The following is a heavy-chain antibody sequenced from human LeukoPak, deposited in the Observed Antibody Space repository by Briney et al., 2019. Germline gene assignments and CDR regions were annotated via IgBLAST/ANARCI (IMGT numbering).Heavy chain of an antibody. Sequence: PGGSLRLSCAASGFTFSSFSMNWVRQAPGKGLEWVSSISSSSRYIYYADSVKGRFTICRDNAKNSLFLQMNSLRAEDTAVYYCVSGSPAGDYWGQGTLVTVSS. J-gene: IGHJ4*02. D-gene: IGHD1-26*01. V-gene: IGHV3-21*01. CDR2: ISSSSRYI. CDR3: VSGSPAGDY. CDR1: GFTFSSFS.